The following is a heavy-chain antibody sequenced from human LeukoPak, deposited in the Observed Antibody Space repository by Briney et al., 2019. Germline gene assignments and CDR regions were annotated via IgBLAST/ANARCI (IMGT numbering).Heavy chain of an antibody. CDR1: GYIFTGYY. CDR2: INPNSGGT. Sequence: ASAKVSCKASGYIFTGYYMHWVRQAPGQGLEWMGWINPNSGGTNYAHKFQGRVTMTRDTSTSTAYMDLRSLRSDDTAVYYCARDRAGSAWYTTFDYWGQGTLVTVSS. V-gene: IGHV1-2*07. D-gene: IGHD6-19*01. CDR3: ARDRAGSAWYTTFDY. J-gene: IGHJ4*02.